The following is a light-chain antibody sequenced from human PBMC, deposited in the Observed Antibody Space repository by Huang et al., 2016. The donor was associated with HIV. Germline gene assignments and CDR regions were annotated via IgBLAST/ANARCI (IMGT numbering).Light chain of an antibody. CDR3: QQYNDWPRT. Sequence: EIVMTQSPDTLSVSPGEGATLSCRASQSINGNLAWYQQKPGQAPILLIYGASTRATGVPARFRGSGSGAVFTLTISSLQSEDFAFYYCQQYNDWPRTFGQGTRLEIK. J-gene: IGKJ2*01. V-gene: IGKV3-15*01. CDR2: GAS. CDR1: QSINGN.